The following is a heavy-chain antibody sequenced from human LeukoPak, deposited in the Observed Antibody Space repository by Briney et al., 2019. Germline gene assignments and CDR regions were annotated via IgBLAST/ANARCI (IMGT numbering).Heavy chain of an antibody. J-gene: IGHJ6*02. CDR2: IYYSGST. Sequence: SETLSLTCTVSGGSISSYYWSWIRQPPGKGLEWIGYIYYSGSTNYNPSLKSRVTISVDTSKNQFSLKLSSVTAADTAVYYCARDLREDGKDVWGQGTTVTVSS. V-gene: IGHV4-59*01. CDR3: ARDLREDGKDV. D-gene: IGHD1-26*01. CDR1: GGSISSYY.